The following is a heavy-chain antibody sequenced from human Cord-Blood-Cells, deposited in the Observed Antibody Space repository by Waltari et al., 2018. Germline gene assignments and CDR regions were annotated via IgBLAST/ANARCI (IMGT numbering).Heavy chain of an antibody. J-gene: IGHJ4*02. CDR3: ARDQTPFDY. CDR1: GLPFSEHY. CDR2: ISSSGSTI. Sequence: QVQPVKPGGGLVKHGGPRRLYCAASGLPFSEHYMTWIRQAPGKGLEWVSYISSSGSTIYYADSVKGRFTISRDNAENSLYLQMNSLRAEDTAVYYCARDQTPFDYWGQGTLVTVSS. V-gene: IGHV3-11*01.